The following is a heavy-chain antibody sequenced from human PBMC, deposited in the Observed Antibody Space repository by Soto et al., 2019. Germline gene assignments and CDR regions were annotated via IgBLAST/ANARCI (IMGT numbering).Heavy chain of an antibody. J-gene: IGHJ4*02. V-gene: IGHV1-18*01. D-gene: IGHD3-9*01. CDR3: ARPQNDILTDSYTNYFDS. CDR1: GYTFTNYG. Sequence: QVQLVQSGAEVKKPGASVKVSCKASGYTFTNYGLTWVRQAPGQGPEWVGWISAYNGNTHYAQKLQSRVAMTTDTSTSTAYMELRSMSSDDTAVYYCARPQNDILTDSYTNYFDSWGQGTPVTVSS. CDR2: ISAYNGNT.